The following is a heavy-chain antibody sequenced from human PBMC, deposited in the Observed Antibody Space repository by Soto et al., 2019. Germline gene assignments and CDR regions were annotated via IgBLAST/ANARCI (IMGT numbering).Heavy chain of an antibody. Sequence: PSETLSLTCTVSGGSISSSSYYWGWIRQPPGKGLEWIGSIYYSGSTYYNPSLKSRVTISVDTSKNQFSLKLSSVTAADTAVYYCARQIAAAGRFDPWGQGTLVTVS. CDR3: ARQIAAAGRFDP. CDR2: IYYSGST. D-gene: IGHD6-13*01. CDR1: GGSISSSSYY. V-gene: IGHV4-39*01. J-gene: IGHJ5*02.